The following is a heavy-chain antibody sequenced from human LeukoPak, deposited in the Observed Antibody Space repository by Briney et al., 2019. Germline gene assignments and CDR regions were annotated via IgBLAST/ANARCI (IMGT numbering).Heavy chain of an antibody. Sequence: SETLSLTCTVSSGSISSYYWSWIRQPPGKGLEWIGYIYYSGSTNYNPSLKSRLTISVDTSKNQFSLKLSSVTAADTAVYYCARGGSYYDYWGQGTLVTVSS. CDR3: ARGGSYYDY. CDR1: SGSISSYY. CDR2: IYYSGST. V-gene: IGHV4-59*01. J-gene: IGHJ4*02. D-gene: IGHD1-26*01.